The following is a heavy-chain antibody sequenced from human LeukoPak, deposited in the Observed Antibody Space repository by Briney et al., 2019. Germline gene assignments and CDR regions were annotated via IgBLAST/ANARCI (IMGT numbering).Heavy chain of an antibody. V-gene: IGHV4-31*03. J-gene: IGHJ6*02. D-gene: IGHD4-17*01. CDR2: ISYSGST. Sequence: SETLSLTCTVSGGSTSSGGYYWSWIRQHPGKGLEWIAYISYSGSTYHNPSLRSRVTISLDTSKNQFSLKLSSVTAADTAVYYCARDHTLDYGDYYYGLDVWGQRTTVTVSS. CDR3: ARDHTLDYGDYYYGLDV. CDR1: GGSTSSGGYY.